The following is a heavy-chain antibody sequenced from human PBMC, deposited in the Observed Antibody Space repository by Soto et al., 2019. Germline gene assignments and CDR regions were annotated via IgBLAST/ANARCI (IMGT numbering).Heavy chain of an antibody. D-gene: IGHD5-18*01. CDR3: ARDLEDTAMGTYYYYGMDV. CDR1: GFTFSSYA. J-gene: IGHJ6*02. V-gene: IGHV3-30-3*01. CDR2: ISYDGSNK. Sequence: GGSLSLSCAASGFTFSSYAMHWVRQAPGKGLEWVAVISYDGSNKYYADSVKGRFTISRDNSKNTLYLQMNSLRAEDTAVYYCARDLEDTAMGTYYYYGMDVWGQGTTVTVSS.